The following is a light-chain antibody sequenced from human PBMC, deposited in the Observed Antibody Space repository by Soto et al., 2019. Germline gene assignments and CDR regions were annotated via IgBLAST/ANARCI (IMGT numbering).Light chain of an antibody. Sequence: QSALTQPASVSGSPGQSITISCTGTSSDVGVYNHVSWYQQHPGKAPKLMIYGVDDRPSGVSSRFSGSKSGNTASLTISGLQAEDEADYYCISYTGTSTPYVFGTGSKVTVL. CDR1: SSDVGVYNH. V-gene: IGLV2-14*01. CDR3: ISYTGTSTPYV. CDR2: GVD. J-gene: IGLJ1*01.